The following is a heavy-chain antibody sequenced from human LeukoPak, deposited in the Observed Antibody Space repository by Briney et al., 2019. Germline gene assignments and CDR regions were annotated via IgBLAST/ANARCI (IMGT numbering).Heavy chain of an antibody. D-gene: IGHD6-19*01. CDR3: ARRRRYSSGQNQYYYFDY. Sequence: GASVKVSCKASGYTFINYAIHWVRQAPGQRLEWMGWIKAGNGNTQSSQKLQGRVTMTTDTSTSTAYMELRSLRSDDTAVYYCARRRRYSSGQNQYYYFDYWGQGTLVTVSS. CDR2: IKAGNGNT. CDR1: GYTFINYA. V-gene: IGHV1-3*01. J-gene: IGHJ4*02.